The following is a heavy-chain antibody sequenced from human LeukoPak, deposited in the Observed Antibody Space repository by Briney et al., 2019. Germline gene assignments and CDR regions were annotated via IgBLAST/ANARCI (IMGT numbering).Heavy chain of an antibody. V-gene: IGHV3-7*01. CDR1: GFTFSSYW. D-gene: IGHD3-10*01. J-gene: IGHJ5*02. CDR2: IKEDGSEK. Sequence: PGGSLRLSCAASGFTFSSYWMSWVRQAPGKGLEWVANIKEDGSEKYYVDSVKGRFTISRDNAKNSLYLQMNSLRAEDTAVYYCVRDLGWGIRDNWFDPWGQGTLVTVSS. CDR3: VRDLGWGIRDNWFDP.